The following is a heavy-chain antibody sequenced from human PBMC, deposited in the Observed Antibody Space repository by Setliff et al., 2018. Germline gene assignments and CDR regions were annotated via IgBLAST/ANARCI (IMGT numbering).Heavy chain of an antibody. J-gene: IGHJ5*02. V-gene: IGHV3-33*01. CDR2: IWYDGSNK. D-gene: IGHD2-21*01. Sequence: GGSLRLSCAASGFTFRNYGMHWVRQAPGKGLEWVAVIWYDGSNKYYADSGKGRFTISRDNSKNTLYLQMNSLRAEDTAVYYCARDGELSLCPWGQGTLVTVSS. CDR1: GFTFRNYG. CDR3: ARDGELSLCP.